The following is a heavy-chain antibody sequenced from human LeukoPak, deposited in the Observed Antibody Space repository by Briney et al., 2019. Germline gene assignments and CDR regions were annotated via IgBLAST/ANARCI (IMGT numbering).Heavy chain of an antibody. J-gene: IGHJ4*02. CDR3: AKDDFGVANDY. CDR1: GFTFSSYG. V-gene: IGHV3-33*06. CDR2: IWYDGSNK. Sequence: GGSLRLSCAASGFTFSSYGMHWVRQVPGKGLEWVALIWYDGSNKYYADSVKGRFTISRDNSKNTLYLQMNSLRAEDTAVYYCAKDDFGVANDYWGQGTLVTVSS. D-gene: IGHD3-3*01.